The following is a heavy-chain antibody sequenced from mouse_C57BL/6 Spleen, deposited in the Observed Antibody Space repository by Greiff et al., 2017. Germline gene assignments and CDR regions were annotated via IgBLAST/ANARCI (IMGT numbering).Heavy chain of an antibody. V-gene: IGHV1-53*01. CDR1: GYTFTSYW. D-gene: IGHD3-1*01. CDR2: INPSNGGT. Sequence: QVQLKQPGTELVKPGASVKLSCKASGYTFTSYWMHWVKQRPGQGLEWIGNINPSNGGTNYNEKFKSKATLTADKSSSTAYMQLSSLTSEASAVYDCGREGTGLGWYFEVWGTGTTVTVSS. J-gene: IGHJ1*03. CDR3: GREGTGLGWYFEV.